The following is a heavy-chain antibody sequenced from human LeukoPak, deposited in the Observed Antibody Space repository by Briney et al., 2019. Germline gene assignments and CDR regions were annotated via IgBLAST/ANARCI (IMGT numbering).Heavy chain of an antibody. D-gene: IGHD1-26*01. V-gene: IGHV3-23*01. Sequence: GGSLRLSCAASGFTFSSYAMNWVRQAPGKGLEWVSGIRGSGDTTYYADSVKGRRFTISRDNSKNTLYLQMNSVRAEDTAVYYCAKDPLGSGSYRWFDPWGQGTLVTVSS. CDR2: IRGSGDTT. CDR1: GFTFSSYA. CDR3: AKDPLGSGSYRWFDP. J-gene: IGHJ5*02.